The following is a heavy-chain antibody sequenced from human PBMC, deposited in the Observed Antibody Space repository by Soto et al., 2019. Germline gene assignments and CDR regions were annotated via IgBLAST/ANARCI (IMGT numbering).Heavy chain of an antibody. CDR2: INPNSGNT. Sequence: ASVKVSCKASGYIFTNYDINWVRQATGQGLEYLGWINPNSGNTGYVQKFQGRVTITADKSTSTAYMELSSLRSEDTAVYYCARSIAAAPTGGMDVWGQGTTVTVSS. CDR1: GYIFTNYD. D-gene: IGHD6-13*01. J-gene: IGHJ6*02. CDR3: ARSIAAAPTGGMDV. V-gene: IGHV1-8*01.